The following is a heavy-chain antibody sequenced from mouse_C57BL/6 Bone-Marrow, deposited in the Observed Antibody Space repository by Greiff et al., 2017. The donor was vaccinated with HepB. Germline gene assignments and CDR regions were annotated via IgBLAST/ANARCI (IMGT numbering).Heavy chain of an antibody. Sequence: EVQVVESGGDLVKPGGSLKLSCAASGFTFSSYGMSWVRQTPDKRLEWVATISSGGSYTYYPDSVKGRFTISRDNAKNTLYLQMSSLKSEDTAMYYCARRFYDGYLAWFAYWGQGTLVTVSA. D-gene: IGHD2-3*01. CDR2: ISSGGSYT. CDR1: GFTFSSYG. V-gene: IGHV5-6*01. CDR3: ARRFYDGYLAWFAY. J-gene: IGHJ3*01.